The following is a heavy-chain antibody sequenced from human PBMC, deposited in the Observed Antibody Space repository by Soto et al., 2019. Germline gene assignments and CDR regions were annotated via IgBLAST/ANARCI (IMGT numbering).Heavy chain of an antibody. Sequence: GGSLRLSCAGSGFIVSSYYMSWVRQAPGKGLEWISVIYSGGSTYYADSVKGRFTVSRDNSGNTLYLQLNSLRVEDTAVYYCAKSGGNGWFADAFDVWGQGTMVTVSS. J-gene: IGHJ3*01. CDR2: IYSGGST. V-gene: IGHV3-53*01. D-gene: IGHD6-19*01. CDR1: GFIVSSYY. CDR3: AKSGGNGWFADAFDV.